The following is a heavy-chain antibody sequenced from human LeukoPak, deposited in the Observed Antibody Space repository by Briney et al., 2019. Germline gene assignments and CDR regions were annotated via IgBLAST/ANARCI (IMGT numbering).Heavy chain of an antibody. V-gene: IGHV4-4*07. CDR3: ARDDFEYSVHYGMDV. Sequence: SETLSLTCSVSGGSISTYYWSWIRQPAGKGLEGIGRVYRSGNTNYNPSLKSRVTMSVDTSKNQISLRLRSVTAAGTAVYYCARDDFEYSVHYGMDVWGQGTTVTVSS. J-gene: IGHJ6*02. D-gene: IGHD3-9*01. CDR2: VYRSGNT. CDR1: GGSISTYY.